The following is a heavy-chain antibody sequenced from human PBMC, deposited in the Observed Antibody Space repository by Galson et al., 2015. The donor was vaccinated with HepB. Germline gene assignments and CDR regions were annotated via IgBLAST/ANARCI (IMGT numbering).Heavy chain of an antibody. CDR3: ARPPFS. D-gene: IGHD3-16*01. V-gene: IGHV5-51*01. Sequence: QSGAEVKKPGESLKISCKGSGYIFSTSWIGWVRQVPGEGLEWMGIIYPSDSDTRYSPSFQGQVTISADKSISTAYLQWSSLKASDTAMYYCARPPFSWGQGTLITVSS. CDR1: GYIFSTSW. J-gene: IGHJ5*02. CDR2: IYPSDSDT.